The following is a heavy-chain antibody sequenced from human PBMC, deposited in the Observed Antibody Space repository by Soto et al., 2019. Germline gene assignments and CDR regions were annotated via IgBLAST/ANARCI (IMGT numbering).Heavy chain of an antibody. J-gene: IGHJ4*02. Sequence: GGSLRLSCTASGFTFGGYAMSWFRQAPGKGLEWVGFIRSKAYGGTTEYAASVKGRFTISRDDSKSIAYLQMNSLKTEDTAVYYCSSTGTGHYWGQGTLVTVSS. CDR1: GFTFGGYA. CDR2: IRSKAYGGTT. D-gene: IGHD1-1*01. CDR3: SSTGTGHY. V-gene: IGHV3-49*03.